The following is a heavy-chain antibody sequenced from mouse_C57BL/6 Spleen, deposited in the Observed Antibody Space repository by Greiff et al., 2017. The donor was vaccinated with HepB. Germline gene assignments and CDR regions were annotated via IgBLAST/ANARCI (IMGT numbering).Heavy chain of an antibody. D-gene: IGHD2-3*01. CDR2: FYPGSGSI. V-gene: IGHV1-62-2*01. CDR1: GYTFTEYT. Sequence: VQLQQSGAELVKPGASVKLSCKASGYTFTEYTIHWVKQRSGQGLEWIGWFYPGSGSIKYNEKFKDKATLTADKSSSTVYMELSRLTSEDSAVYFCARHEENDGYYVRYAMDYWGQGTSVTVSS. J-gene: IGHJ4*01. CDR3: ARHEENDGYYVRYAMDY.